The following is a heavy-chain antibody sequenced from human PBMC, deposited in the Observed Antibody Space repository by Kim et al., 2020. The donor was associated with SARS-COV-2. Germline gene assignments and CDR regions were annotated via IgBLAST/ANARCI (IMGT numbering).Heavy chain of an antibody. J-gene: IGHJ4*02. V-gene: IGHV1-69*02. D-gene: IGHD6-19*01. Sequence: ARKFPGRVTITADKSTSTAYMELSSLRSEDTAVYYCARSGLGAVAGTLTYWGQGTLVTVSS. CDR3: ARSGLGAVAGTLTY.